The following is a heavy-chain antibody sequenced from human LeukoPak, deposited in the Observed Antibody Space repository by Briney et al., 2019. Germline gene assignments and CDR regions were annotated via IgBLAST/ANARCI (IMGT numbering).Heavy chain of an antibody. CDR2: INSSSSTI. CDR3: ARVLHKRDYDSSDYYAY. V-gene: IGHV3-48*01. CDR1: GFTFSSYS. Sequence: GGSLRLSCAASGFTFSSYSMNWVRQAPGKGLEWVSYINSSSSTIYYADSVKGRFTISRDNAKNTLYLQMNSLRAGDTAVYYCARVLHKRDYDSSDYYAYWGQGTLVTVSS. J-gene: IGHJ4*02. D-gene: IGHD3-22*01.